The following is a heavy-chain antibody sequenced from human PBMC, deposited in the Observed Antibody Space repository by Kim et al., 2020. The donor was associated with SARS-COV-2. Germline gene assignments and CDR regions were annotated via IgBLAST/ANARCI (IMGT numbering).Heavy chain of an antibody. V-gene: IGHV1-18*01. CDR3: ARGQWSQSAVDF. Sequence: ASVKVSCKASGYSFTSFGITWVRQAPGQGLEWVGWFSTYSGDANYAQKFQGRVTMTRDTSTTTAYVELGSLRPDDTAVYYCARGQWSQSAVDFWGQGTLLTVSS. J-gene: IGHJ4*02. CDR1: GYSFTSFG. D-gene: IGHD6-19*01. CDR2: FSTYSGDA.